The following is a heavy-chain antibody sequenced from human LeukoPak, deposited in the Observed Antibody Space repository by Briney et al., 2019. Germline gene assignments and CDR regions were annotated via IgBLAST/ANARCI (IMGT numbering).Heavy chain of an antibody. CDR3: ARVPTLSKGGYSGYDMYYFDY. CDR2: ISFDGGNK. Sequence: GGSLRLSCAASGFTFSSYSMNWVRQAPGKGLEWVAVISFDGGNKYYADSVKGRFTISRDNSKNTLYLQMNSLRAEDTAVYYCARVPTLSKGGYSGYDMYYFDYWGQGTLVTVSS. D-gene: IGHD5-12*01. J-gene: IGHJ4*02. CDR1: GFTFSSYS. V-gene: IGHV3-30*03.